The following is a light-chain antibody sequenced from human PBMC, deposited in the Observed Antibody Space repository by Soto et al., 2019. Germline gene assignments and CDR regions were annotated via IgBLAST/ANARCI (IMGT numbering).Light chain of an antibody. CDR1: QSVSSY. V-gene: IGKV3-15*01. Sequence: EIVMTQSPATLSVSPGERATLSCRASQSVSSYLAWYQQRPGQAPRLLIYGASTRATGVPARFSGSGSGTEFTLTISSLQSEDFADYYCQQYANWPPLTFGQGTKVEIK. CDR3: QQYANWPPLT. J-gene: IGKJ1*01. CDR2: GAS.